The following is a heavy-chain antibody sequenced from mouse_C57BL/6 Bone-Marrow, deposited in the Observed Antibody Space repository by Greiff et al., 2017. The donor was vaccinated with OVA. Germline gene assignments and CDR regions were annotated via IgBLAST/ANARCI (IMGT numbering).Heavy chain of an antibody. V-gene: IGHV5-15*04. D-gene: IGHD2-3*01. CDR2: ISNLAYSI. CDR1: GFTFSDYG. Sequence: EVKLEESGGGLVQPGGSLKLSCAASGFTFSDYGMAWVRQAPRKGPEWVAFISNLAYSIYYADTVTGRFTISRENAKNTLYLEMSSLRSEDTAMYYCARRDDGYYFAYWGQGTLVTVSA. CDR3: ARRDDGYYFAY. J-gene: IGHJ3*01.